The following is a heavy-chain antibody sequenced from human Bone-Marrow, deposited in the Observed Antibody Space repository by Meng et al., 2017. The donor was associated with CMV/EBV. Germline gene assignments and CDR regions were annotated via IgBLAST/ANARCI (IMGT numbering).Heavy chain of an antibody. CDR1: GGTFSSYA. V-gene: IGHV1-69*05. CDR3: ASAYSRGAYYYGMDV. D-gene: IGHD2-15*01. Sequence: SVKVSCKASGGTFSSYAISWVRQAPGQGLEWMGGIIPIFGTANYAQKFQGRVKITTDESTSTAYMEVSSLRSEDTAVYYCASAYSRGAYYYGMDVWGQGTTVTVSS. CDR2: IIPIFGTA. J-gene: IGHJ6*02.